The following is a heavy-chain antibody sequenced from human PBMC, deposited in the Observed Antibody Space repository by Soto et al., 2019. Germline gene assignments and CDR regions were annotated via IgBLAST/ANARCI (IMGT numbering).Heavy chain of an antibody. Sequence: ASVKVSCKASGYTFSGYSITWVRQAPGQGLEWMGRISGYNGNTNYARTLRGRLTLTTDTSTSTAYMELRSLTSDDTAVYYCARDVFCGGSPACPDIDAWRQGTTVPVS. CDR2: ISGYNGNT. CDR1: GYTFSGYS. D-gene: IGHD2-21*01. J-gene: IGHJ6*02. CDR3: ARDVFCGGSPACPDIDA. V-gene: IGHV1-18*04.